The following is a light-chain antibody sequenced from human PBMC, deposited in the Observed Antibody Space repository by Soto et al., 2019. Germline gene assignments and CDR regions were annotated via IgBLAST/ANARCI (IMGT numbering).Light chain of an antibody. Sequence: DIQMTQYQSSLSASVGDRVTITCQSSQDISNYLNWYQQKPGKAPKLLIYDASNLETGVPSRFSGSGSGTDFTFTISSLQPEDIATYYCQLDDNRPLTFGGGTKVDI. CDR3: QLDDNRPLT. J-gene: IGKJ4*01. CDR1: QDISNY. V-gene: IGKV1-33*01. CDR2: DAS.